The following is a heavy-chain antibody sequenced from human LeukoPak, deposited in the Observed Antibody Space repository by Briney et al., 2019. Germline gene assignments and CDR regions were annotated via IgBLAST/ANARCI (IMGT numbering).Heavy chain of an antibody. V-gene: IGHV3-30*02. CDR2: IRYDGSNK. D-gene: IGHD4-17*01. CDR3: AKDLHYGDYVFDY. Sequence: GGSLRLSCAASGFTFSSYGMHWVRQAPGKGLEGVAFIRYDGSNKYYADSVKGRFTISRDNSKNTLYLQMNSLRAEDTAVYYCAKDLHYGDYVFDYWGQGTLVTVSS. J-gene: IGHJ4*02. CDR1: GFTFSSYG.